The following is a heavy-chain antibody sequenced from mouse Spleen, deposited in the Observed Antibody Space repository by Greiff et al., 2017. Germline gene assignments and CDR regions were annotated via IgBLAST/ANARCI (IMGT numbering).Heavy chain of an antibody. CDR3: ARDSSGYLAY. CDR2: INPSSGYT. J-gene: IGHJ3*01. V-gene: IGHV1-4*01. D-gene: IGHD3-2*01. Sequence: LVESGAELARPGASVKMSCKASGYTFTSYTMHWVKQRPGQGLEWIGYINPSSGYTKYNQKFKDKATLTADKSSSTAYMQLSSLTSEDSAVYYCARDSSGYLAYWGQGTLVTVSA. CDR1: GYTFTSYT.